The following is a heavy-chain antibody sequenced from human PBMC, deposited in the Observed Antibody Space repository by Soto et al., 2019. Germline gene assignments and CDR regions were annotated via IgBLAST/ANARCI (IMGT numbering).Heavy chain of an antibody. V-gene: IGHV1-3*01. J-gene: IGHJ5*02. CDR1: GYTFTKYA. Sequence: QVQLVQSGAEVKRPGASVKLSCKASGYTFTKYAIHWVRQAPGQGLEWMGWINAGSGNTKYSQKFQGRVTTTRDTSASTAYMELSSLRSEDTAVYYCARGEGYCSGGICYRWFDPSGQGSLVTVSS. CDR3: ARGEGYCSGGICYRWFDP. D-gene: IGHD2-15*01. CDR2: INAGSGNT.